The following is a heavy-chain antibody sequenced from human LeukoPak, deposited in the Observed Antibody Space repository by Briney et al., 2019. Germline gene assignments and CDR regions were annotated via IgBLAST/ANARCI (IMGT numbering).Heavy chain of an antibody. CDR3: ARDGIAAAGPFDY. CDR2: ISYDGSNK. J-gene: IGHJ4*02. V-gene: IGHV3-30*04. CDR1: GFTFSSYA. Sequence: GRSLRLSCAASGFTFSSYAMHWVRQAPGKGLEWVAVISYDGSNKYYADSVKGRFTISRDNSKNTLYLQMNSLRAEDTAVYYCARDGIAAAGPFDYWGQGTLVTVYS. D-gene: IGHD6-13*01.